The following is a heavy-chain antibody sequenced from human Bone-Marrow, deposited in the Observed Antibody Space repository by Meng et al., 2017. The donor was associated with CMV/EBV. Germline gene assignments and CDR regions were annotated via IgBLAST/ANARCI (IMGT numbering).Heavy chain of an antibody. CDR3: ARDLGGWDIVVLDV. D-gene: IGHD2-15*01. J-gene: IGHJ6*02. Sequence: SVKVSCKASGGTFSSYVISWVRQAPGQGLEWMGGIIPILGIANYAQKGQGRVTITADKSTSTAYMELSSLRSEDTAVYYCARDLGGWDIVVLDVWGQGTTVNVSS. CDR2: IIPILGIA. V-gene: IGHV1-69*10. CDR1: GGTFSSYV.